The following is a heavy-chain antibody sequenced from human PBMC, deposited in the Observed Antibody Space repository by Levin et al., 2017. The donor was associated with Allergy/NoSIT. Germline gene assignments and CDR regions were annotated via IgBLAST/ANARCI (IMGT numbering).Heavy chain of an antibody. Sequence: GGSLRLSCAASGFTFSSSGMNWVRQAPGKGLEWVSYISSSRNTIYYADSVQGRFTISRDNARNSLYLQVNRLRDEDTAVYYCASGVRYFDCWGLGTLVTVSS. J-gene: IGHJ4*02. CDR3: ASGVRYFDC. CDR1: GFTFSSSG. D-gene: IGHD3-10*01. CDR2: ISSSRNTI. V-gene: IGHV3-48*02.